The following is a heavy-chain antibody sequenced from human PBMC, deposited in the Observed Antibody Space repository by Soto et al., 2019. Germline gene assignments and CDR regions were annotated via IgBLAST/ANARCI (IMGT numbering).Heavy chain of an antibody. V-gene: IGHV1-69*01. J-gene: IGHJ4*02. Sequence: QVQQVQSGPEVKRPGSSVRVSCKTYGGTLRNYVLSWVRQAPGQGLEWMGGVIPKSGTTNYAQKFQGRVTITADESTTTAYMELSSLRVEDTAVYYCARDEGDDSSGYYDVSYWGQGTLVTVSS. D-gene: IGHD3-22*01. CDR1: GGTLRNYV. CDR2: VIPKSGTT. CDR3: ARDEGDDSSGYYDVSY.